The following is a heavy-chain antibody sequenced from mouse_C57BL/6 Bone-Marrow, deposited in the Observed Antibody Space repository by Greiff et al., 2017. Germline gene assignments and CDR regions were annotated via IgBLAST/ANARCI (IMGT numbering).Heavy chain of an antibody. CDR3: ARSATVVAPFAY. D-gene: IGHD1-1*01. CDR2: INPGSGGT. J-gene: IGHJ3*01. Sequence: QVQLQQSGAELVRPGTSVKVSCKASGYAFTNYLIEWVKQRPGQGLEWIGVINPGSGGTNYNEKFKGKGTLTADKASSTCYMQLSSLTSEDSAVYCCARSATVVAPFAYWGQGTLVTVSA. CDR1: GYAFTNYL. V-gene: IGHV1-54*01.